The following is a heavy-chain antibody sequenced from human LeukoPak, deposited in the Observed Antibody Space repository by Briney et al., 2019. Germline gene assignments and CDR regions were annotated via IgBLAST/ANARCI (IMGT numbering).Heavy chain of an antibody. D-gene: IGHD4-17*01. CDR2: IYYSGST. Sequence: SETLSLTCTISGGSISSYYWCWIRQPPGKGLEWIGYIYYSGSTNYNPSLKSRVTISVDTSKNQFSLKLSSVTAADTAVCYCARAESSLRYYYYGMNVWGQGTTVTVSS. J-gene: IGHJ6*02. CDR3: ARAESSLRYYYYGMNV. CDR1: GGSISSYY. V-gene: IGHV4-59*01.